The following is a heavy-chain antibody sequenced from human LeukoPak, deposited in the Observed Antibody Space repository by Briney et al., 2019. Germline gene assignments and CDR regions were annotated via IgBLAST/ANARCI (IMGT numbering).Heavy chain of an antibody. CDR2: ISGSGGST. Sequence: QSGGSLRLSCAASGFTFSSYAMSWVRQAPGKGLEWVSAISGSGGSTYYADSVKGRFTISRDNSKNTLYLQMNSLRAEDTAVYYCAKSSYYDFWSGYYTGPDYWGQGTLVTVSS. J-gene: IGHJ4*02. CDR3: AKSSYYDFWSGYYTGPDY. CDR1: GFTFSSYA. V-gene: IGHV3-23*01. D-gene: IGHD3-3*01.